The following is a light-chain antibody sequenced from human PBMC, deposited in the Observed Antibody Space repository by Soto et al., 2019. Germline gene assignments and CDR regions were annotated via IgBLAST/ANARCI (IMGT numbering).Light chain of an antibody. CDR1: SSDVGGYNY. V-gene: IGLV2-14*01. Sequence: QSALTQPASVSGSPGQSITISCTGTSSDVGGYNYVSWYQQHPSKAPKLMIYDVSNRPSGVSNRFSGSKSGNTASLTISGLQAEDEADYYCSSCTSSSFYVFGTGTKLTVL. CDR3: SSCTSSSFYV. J-gene: IGLJ1*01. CDR2: DVS.